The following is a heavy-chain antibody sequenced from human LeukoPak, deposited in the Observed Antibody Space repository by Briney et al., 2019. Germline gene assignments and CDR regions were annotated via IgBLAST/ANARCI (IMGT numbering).Heavy chain of an antibody. CDR2: VRSDGGIK. CDR3: AKEVDRLRFLEWFDY. Sequence: GGSLRLSCAASGFTFSNYGMHWVRQAPGKGLEWVAFVRSDGGIKYYADSVKGRFTISRDNSKNTLYLQMNSLRAEDTAVYYCAKEVDRLRFLEWFDYWGQGTLVTVSS. V-gene: IGHV3-30*02. CDR1: GFTFSNYG. D-gene: IGHD3-3*01. J-gene: IGHJ4*02.